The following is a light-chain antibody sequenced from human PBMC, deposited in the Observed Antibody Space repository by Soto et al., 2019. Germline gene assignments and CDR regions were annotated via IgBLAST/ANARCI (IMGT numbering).Light chain of an antibody. CDR3: QQYNNWLPA. CDR2: GAS. V-gene: IGKV3-15*01. Sequence: EIVMTQSPATLSVSPGERATLSCRASRSVSSNLAWYQQKPGQAPRLLIYGASTRATGIPARFSGSGSGTEFTLTISSLQSEDFAVYYCQQYNNWLPAFGQGTKVDIK. J-gene: IGKJ1*01. CDR1: RSVSSN.